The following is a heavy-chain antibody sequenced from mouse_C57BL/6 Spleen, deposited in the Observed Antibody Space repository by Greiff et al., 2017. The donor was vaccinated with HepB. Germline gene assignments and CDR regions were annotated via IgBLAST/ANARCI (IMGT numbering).Heavy chain of an antibody. Sequence: EVKLQESGGGLVQPGGSLKLSCAASGFTFSDYGMAWVRQAPRKGPEWVAFISNLAYSIYYADTVTGRFTISRENAKNTLYLEMSSLRSEDTAMYYCARQRGDAMDYWGQGTSVTVSS. CDR1: GFTFSDYG. CDR2: ISNLAYSI. J-gene: IGHJ4*01. CDR3: ARQRGDAMDY. V-gene: IGHV5-15*01.